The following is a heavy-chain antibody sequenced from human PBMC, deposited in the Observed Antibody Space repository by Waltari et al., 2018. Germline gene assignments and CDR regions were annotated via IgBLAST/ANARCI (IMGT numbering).Heavy chain of an antibody. J-gene: IGHJ3*02. D-gene: IGHD6-19*01. CDR2: INAGNGNT. Sequence: QVQLVQSGAEVKKPGASVKVSCKASGYTFTSYAMHWVRQAPGQRLEWMGWINAGNGNTKYSQKFQGRVTITRDTSASTAYMELSSLRSEDTAVYYCARAEVAVAGTGFAFDIWGQGTMVTVSS. V-gene: IGHV1-3*01. CDR1: GYTFTSYA. CDR3: ARAEVAVAGTGFAFDI.